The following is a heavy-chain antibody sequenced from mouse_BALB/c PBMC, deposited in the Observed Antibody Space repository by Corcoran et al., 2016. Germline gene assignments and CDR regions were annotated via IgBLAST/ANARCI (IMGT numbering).Heavy chain of an antibody. CDR3: ARNGYDAAY. CDR2: IDPANGNT. J-gene: IGHJ3*01. Sequence: EVQLQQSGAELVKPGASVKLSCSGSGFNIKDTFMHWVKQRPEQGLEWIGRIDPANGNTKYDPKFQGKATITADTSSNTAYLQLSSLTSEDTAVYYCARNGYDAAYWGQGTLVPVSA. CDR1: GFNIKDTF. V-gene: IGHV14-3*02. D-gene: IGHD2-2*01.